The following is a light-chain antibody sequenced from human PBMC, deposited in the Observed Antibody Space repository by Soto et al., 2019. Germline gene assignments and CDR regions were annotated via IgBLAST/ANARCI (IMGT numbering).Light chain of an antibody. J-gene: IGLJ3*02. Sequence: QSVLTQPPSVSGAPGQRVTISCTGSSSNIGAGYDVHWYQQLPGTAPKLLIYGNSNRPSGVPDRFSGSKSGTSASLAITGLQGEDEADYYCPSYDSSLGGSVFGGGTKLTVL. V-gene: IGLV1-40*01. CDR1: SSNIGAGYD. CDR3: PSYDSSLGGSV. CDR2: GNS.